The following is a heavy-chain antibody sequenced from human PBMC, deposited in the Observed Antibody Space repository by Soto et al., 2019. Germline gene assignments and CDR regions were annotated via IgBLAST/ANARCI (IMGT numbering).Heavy chain of an antibody. D-gene: IGHD2-15*01. Sequence: SETLSLTCTVSGGSISSSSYYWGWIRQPPGKGLEWIGSIYYSGSTYYNPSLKSRVTISVDTSKNQFSLKLSSVTAADTAVYYCARDANLVVVVAARMDVWGQGTTVTVS. CDR3: ARDANLVVVVAARMDV. V-gene: IGHV4-39*02. J-gene: IGHJ6*02. CDR1: GGSISSSSYY. CDR2: IYYSGST.